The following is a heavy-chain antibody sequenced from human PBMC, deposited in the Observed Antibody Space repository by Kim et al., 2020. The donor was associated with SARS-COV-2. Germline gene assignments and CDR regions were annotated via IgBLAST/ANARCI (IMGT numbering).Heavy chain of an antibody. CDR3: ARRSFGLRYFDRRDYGMDV. D-gene: IGHD3-9*01. CDR2: IYPGDSDT. Sequence: GEALKISCKGSGYSFTSYWSGWVRQMPGKGLEWMGIIYPGDSDTRYSPSFQGQVTISADKSISTAYLQWSSLKASDTAMYYCARRSFGLRYFDRRDYGMDVWGQGTTVTVSS. CDR1: GYSFTSYW. J-gene: IGHJ6*02. V-gene: IGHV5-51*01.